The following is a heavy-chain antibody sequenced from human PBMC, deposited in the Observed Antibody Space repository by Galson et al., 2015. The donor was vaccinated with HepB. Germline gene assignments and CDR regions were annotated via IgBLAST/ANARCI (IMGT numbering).Heavy chain of an antibody. J-gene: IGHJ6*03. Sequence: SLRLSCAASGFTFSSYGMHWVRQAPGKGLEWVAVISYDGSNKYYADSVKGRFTISRDNSKNMLDLQMNSLRAEDTAVYYCAKDGVEGMAGRRYYYYYMDVWGKGTTVIVSS. V-gene: IGHV3-30*18. CDR1: GFTFSSYG. CDR2: ISYDGSNK. D-gene: IGHD6-6*01. CDR3: AKDGVEGMAGRRYYYYYMDV.